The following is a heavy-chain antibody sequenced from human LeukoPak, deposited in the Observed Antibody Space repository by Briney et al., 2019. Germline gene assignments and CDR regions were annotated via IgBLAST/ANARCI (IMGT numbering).Heavy chain of an antibody. J-gene: IGHJ6*02. CDR1: GFTFSSYA. CDR2: ISGSGGST. CDR3: ARDSTTVILYYYYYGMDV. Sequence: GGSLRLSCAASGFTFSSYAMSWVRQAPGKGLEWVSAISGSGGSTYYADSVKGRFTISRDNAKNSLYLQMNSLRAEDTAVYYCARDSTTVILYYYYYGMDVWGQGTTVTVSS. V-gene: IGHV3-23*01. D-gene: IGHD4-11*01.